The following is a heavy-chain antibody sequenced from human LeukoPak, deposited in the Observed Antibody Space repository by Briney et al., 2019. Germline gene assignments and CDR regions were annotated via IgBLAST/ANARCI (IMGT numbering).Heavy chain of an antibody. CDR1: GGSISTYY. J-gene: IGHJ1*01. V-gene: IGHV4-59*12. Sequence: SETLSLTCTVSGGSISTYYWSWIRQPPGKGLEWIGYIYHSGSTYYNPSLKSRVTISVDRSKNQFSLKLSSVTAADTAVYYCARGYCSGGSCYPEYFQHWGQGTLVTVSS. CDR2: IYHSGST. CDR3: ARGYCSGGSCYPEYFQH. D-gene: IGHD2-15*01.